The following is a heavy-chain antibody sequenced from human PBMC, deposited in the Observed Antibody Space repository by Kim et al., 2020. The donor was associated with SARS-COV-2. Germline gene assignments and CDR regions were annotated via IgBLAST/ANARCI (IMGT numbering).Heavy chain of an antibody. V-gene: IGHV3-7*04. Sequence: RFTISRDNAKNLLYLQMNSLGAEDTAVYYCAMDIVVVPAAPNHYYYGMDVWGQGTTVTVSS. J-gene: IGHJ6*02. CDR3: AMDIVVVPAAPNHYYYGMDV. D-gene: IGHD2-2*01.